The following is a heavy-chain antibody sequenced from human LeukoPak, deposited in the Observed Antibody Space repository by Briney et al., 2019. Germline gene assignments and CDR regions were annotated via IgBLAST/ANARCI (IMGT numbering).Heavy chain of an antibody. CDR2: IRYDGSNK. D-gene: IGHD6-6*01. Sequence: GGSLRLSCAASGFTFSSYGMHWVRQAPGKGLEWVAFIRYDGSNKYYADSVKGRFTISRDNVEKSAYLELSGLTGQDTAIYYCARGGIAGRAVYYYYMDVWGKGTTVTVSS. CDR1: GFTFSSYG. J-gene: IGHJ6*03. CDR3: ARGGIAGRAVYYYYMDV. V-gene: IGHV3-30*02.